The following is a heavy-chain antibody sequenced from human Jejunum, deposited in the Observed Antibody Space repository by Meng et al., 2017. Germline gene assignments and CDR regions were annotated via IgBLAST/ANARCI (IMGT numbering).Heavy chain of an antibody. CDR1: GGSFSSYF. CDR2: INHSGST. Sequence: SETLSLTCAVYGGSFSSYFWTWIRQPPGKGLEWIGEINHSGSTYYNPSLKSRVTISEDTSKNQFSLKLTSVTAAGTAVYYCAMRIPQYCPGGNCYSGLGYWGQGTLVTVSS. CDR3: AMRIPQYCPGGNCYSGLGY. J-gene: IGHJ4*02. V-gene: IGHV4-34*01. D-gene: IGHD2-15*01.